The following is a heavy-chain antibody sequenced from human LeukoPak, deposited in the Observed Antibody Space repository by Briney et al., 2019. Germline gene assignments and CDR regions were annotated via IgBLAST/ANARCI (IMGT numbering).Heavy chain of an antibody. Sequence: GGSLRLSCAASGFTFSSYAMHWVRQAPGKGLEYVSAISSNGGSTYYADSVKGRFTISRDNSKNTLYLQMGSLRTEDMAVYYCARGGGGYHASFDYWGQGTLVTVSS. CDR3: ARGGGGYHASFDY. J-gene: IGHJ4*02. CDR2: ISSNGGST. CDR1: GFTFSSYA. D-gene: IGHD5-24*01. V-gene: IGHV3-64*02.